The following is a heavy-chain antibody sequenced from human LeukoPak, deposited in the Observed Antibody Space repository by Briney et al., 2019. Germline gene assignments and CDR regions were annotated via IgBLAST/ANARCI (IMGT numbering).Heavy chain of an antibody. CDR1: GFTFRSYE. Sequence: PGGSLRLSCAASGFTFRSYEMNWVRQAPGKGLERVAVIGYDGAMKDYADSAKGRFTVSRDNSKNTLSLQMNSRRVEDTAVYYCARPFWSPHPTHAFDMWGQGTMVTVSS. CDR3: ARPFWSPHPTHAFDM. V-gene: IGHV3-33*08. J-gene: IGHJ3*02. CDR2: IGYDGAMK. D-gene: IGHD3-3*01.